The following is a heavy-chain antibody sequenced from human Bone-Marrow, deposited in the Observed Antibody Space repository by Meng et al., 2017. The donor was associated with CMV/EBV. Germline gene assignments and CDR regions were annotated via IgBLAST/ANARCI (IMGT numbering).Heavy chain of an antibody. D-gene: IGHD3-3*01. CDR3: ARFRVVTRYYFDY. CDR2: IKQDVSEK. CDR1: GFTFSSYW. Sequence: GESLKISCAASGFTFSSYWMSWVRQAPGKGLEWVANIKQDVSEKYYVDSVRGRFTISRDNAENSLYLQMNSLRAEDTAVYYCARFRVVTRYYFDYWGQGTLVTVSS. V-gene: IGHV3-7*01. J-gene: IGHJ4*02.